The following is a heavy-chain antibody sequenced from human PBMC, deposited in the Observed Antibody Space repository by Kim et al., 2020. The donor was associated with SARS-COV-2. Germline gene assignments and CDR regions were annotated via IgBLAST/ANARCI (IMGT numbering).Heavy chain of an antibody. CDR3: ARTSPPTYYYDSSPYYFDY. Sequence: SETLSLTCTVSGGSISSGGYYWSWIRQHPGKGLEWIGYIYYSGSTYYNPSLKSRVTISVDTSKNQFSLKLSSVTAADTAVYYCARTSPPTYYYDSSPYYFDYWGQGTLVTVSS. CDR2: IYYSGST. CDR1: GGSISSGGYY. J-gene: IGHJ4*02. D-gene: IGHD3-22*01. V-gene: IGHV4-31*03.